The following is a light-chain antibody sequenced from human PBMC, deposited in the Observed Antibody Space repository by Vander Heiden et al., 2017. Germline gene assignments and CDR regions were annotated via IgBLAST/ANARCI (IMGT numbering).Light chain of an antibody. Sequence: EIVMTQSPATLSVSPGETSTLSCRASQAVTSNLAWYQQKPCQAPRLLISGASTRATGIPARFSGSGYGTEFTLTISSLQLEDFAVYYCQQYNNWHPVYTFGPGTKLEIK. J-gene: IGKJ2*01. CDR3: QQYNNWHPVYT. V-gene: IGKV3-15*01. CDR2: GAS. CDR1: QAVTSN.